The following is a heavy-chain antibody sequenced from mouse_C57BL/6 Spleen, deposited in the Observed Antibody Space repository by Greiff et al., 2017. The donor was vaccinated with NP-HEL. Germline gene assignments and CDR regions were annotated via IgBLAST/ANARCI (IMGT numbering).Heavy chain of an antibody. V-gene: IGHV1-69*01. Sequence: QVQLQQPGAELVMPGASVKLSCKASGYTFTSYWMHWVKQRPGQGLEWIGEIDPSDSYTNYNQKFKGKSTLTVDKSSSTAYMQLSSLTSEDSAVYYCARGGIITTVVAPDWYFDVWGTGTTVTVSS. J-gene: IGHJ1*03. D-gene: IGHD1-1*01. CDR1: GYTFTSYW. CDR3: ARGGIITTVVAPDWYFDV. CDR2: IDPSDSYT.